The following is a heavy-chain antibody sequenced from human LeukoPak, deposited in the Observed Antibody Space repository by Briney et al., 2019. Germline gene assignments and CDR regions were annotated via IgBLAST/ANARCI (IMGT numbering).Heavy chain of an antibody. Sequence: ASVKVSCKASGYTFTNYDINWVRQATGQGLEWMGWMNPDSGNTGYAQKFQGRVTITRNTSINTAYMELSSLRSDDTAVYYCARVRYRLAETYIDYWGQGTLVTVSS. CDR3: ARVRYRLAETYIDY. CDR1: GYTFTNYD. V-gene: IGHV1-8*03. CDR2: MNPDSGNT. D-gene: IGHD3-16*01. J-gene: IGHJ4*02.